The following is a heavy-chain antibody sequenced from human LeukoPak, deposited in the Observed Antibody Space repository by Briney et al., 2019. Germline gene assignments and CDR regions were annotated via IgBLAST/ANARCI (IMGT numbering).Heavy chain of an antibody. D-gene: IGHD3-10*01. CDR2: IDPSTGGT. Sequence: APVKVSCKTSGYTFSEYYIYWVRQAPGQGLEWMGWIDPSTGGTNYAQNFQGRVTMTRDTSTTTVYMELSSLKSDDTAVYHCARGNNYGSGSLFYGWGQGTLVTVSS. V-gene: IGHV1-2*02. J-gene: IGHJ4*02. CDR3: ARGNNYGSGSLFYG. CDR1: GYTFSEYY.